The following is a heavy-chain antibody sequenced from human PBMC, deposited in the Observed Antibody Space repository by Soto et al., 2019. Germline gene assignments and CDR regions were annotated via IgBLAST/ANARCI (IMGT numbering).Heavy chain of an antibody. V-gene: IGHV3-15*07. J-gene: IGHJ6*02. CDR2: VYTSAEGGAT. CDR1: GFSVTNAW. D-gene: IGHD2-15*01. Sequence: EVQLVDSGGGLAKPWGSLRLSCAASGFSVTNAWMNWVRQAPGKGLEWVGRVYTSAEGGATNYAAPVKGRFTISRDDSKNTVYLQMNSLMTEDTAVYYCTTGSVEGFWGQGTTVTVSS. CDR3: TTGSVEGF.